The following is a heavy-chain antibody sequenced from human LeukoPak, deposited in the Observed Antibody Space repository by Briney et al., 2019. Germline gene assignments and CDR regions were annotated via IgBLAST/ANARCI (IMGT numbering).Heavy chain of an antibody. J-gene: IGHJ4*02. CDR3: ARDRYYYDSSGHYPGGDY. CDR2: INHDGTGT. V-gene: IGHV3-74*01. CDR1: GW. Sequence: GGSLRLSCAASGWMHWVRQAPGKGLVWVSGINHDGTGTYYADSVKGRFTISRDNAKNTVYLQMNSLRADDTAVYYCARDRYYYDSSGHYPGGDYWGQGTLVTVSS. D-gene: IGHD3-22*01.